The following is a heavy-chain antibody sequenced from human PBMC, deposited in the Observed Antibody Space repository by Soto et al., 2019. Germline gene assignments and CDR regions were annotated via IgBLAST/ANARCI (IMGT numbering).Heavy chain of an antibody. CDR3: ASKGPTDVDWLFHFEF. CDR2: IIRQFGTT. J-gene: IGHJ4*02. CDR1: GGTFSNYA. D-gene: IGHD3-9*01. Sequence: QVQLVQSGAEVRKPGSSVKVSCKASGGTFSNYALSWVRQAPGQGLEWMGGIIRQFGTTNYAQKFQGRVSLTADEPTNTAYMELRSLTSVDTAVYYCASKGPTDVDWLFHFEFGGQGPPVTVSS. V-gene: IGHV1-69*01.